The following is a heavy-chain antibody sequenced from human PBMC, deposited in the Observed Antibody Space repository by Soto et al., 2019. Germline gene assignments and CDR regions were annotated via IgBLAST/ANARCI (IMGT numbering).Heavy chain of an antibody. CDR1: GGTFSSYA. J-gene: IGHJ6*01. Sequence: SVKVSCKASGGTFSSYAISWVRQAPGQGLEWMGGIIPIFGTANYAQKFQGRVTITADKSTSTAYMELSSLRSEDTAVYYCAREDITMVGVVPYYYGRVVWGRGTTVTVSS. D-gene: IGHD3-3*01. CDR2: IIPIFGTA. V-gene: IGHV1-69*06. CDR3: AREDITMVGVVPYYYGRVV.